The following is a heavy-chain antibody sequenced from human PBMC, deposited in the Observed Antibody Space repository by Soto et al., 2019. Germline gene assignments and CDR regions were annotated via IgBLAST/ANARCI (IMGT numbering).Heavy chain of an antibody. Sequence: SETLSLTCSVSGVSIITSYYWGWIRQSPGKGLEWIGSIHYSGTTYYNPSLKSRVTIFVDTSKSQFFLMLGSVTASDTAVYYCARHDWARFYGMDRWGQGTTVTV. CDR3: ARHDWARFYGMDR. D-gene: IGHD2-21*01. CDR1: GVSIITSYY. CDR2: IHYSGTT. V-gene: IGHV4-39*01. J-gene: IGHJ6*02.